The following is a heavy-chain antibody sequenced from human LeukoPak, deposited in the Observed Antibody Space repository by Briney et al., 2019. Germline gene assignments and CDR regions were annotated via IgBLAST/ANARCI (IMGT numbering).Heavy chain of an antibody. J-gene: IGHJ6*03. CDR1: GDSVSSNSAA. CDR2: TYYRSKWYN. V-gene: IGHV6-1*01. D-gene: IGHD6-6*01. CDR3: ARFMGHHGSSSGRSYYYYYMDV. Sequence: SQTLSLTCAISGDSVSSNSAAWNWIRQSPSRGLEWLGRTYYRSKWYNDYAVSVKSRITINPDTSKNQFSLQLNSVTPEDTAVYYCARFMGHHGSSSGRSYYYYYMDVWGKGTTVTVSS.